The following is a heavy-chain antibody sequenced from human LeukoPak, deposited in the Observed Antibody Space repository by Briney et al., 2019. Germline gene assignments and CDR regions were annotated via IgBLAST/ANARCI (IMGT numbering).Heavy chain of an antibody. CDR1: GGSISSYY. CDR2: IYYSGSA. D-gene: IGHD6-13*01. CDR3: ARAFYSSSWYSYYYGMDV. V-gene: IGHV4-59*01. Sequence: RASETLSLTCTVSGGSISSYYWSWIRQPPGKGLEWIGYIYYSGSANYNPFLKSRVTISVDTSKNQFSLKLSSVTAADTAVYYCARAFYSSSWYSYYYGMDVWGQGTTVTVSS. J-gene: IGHJ6*02.